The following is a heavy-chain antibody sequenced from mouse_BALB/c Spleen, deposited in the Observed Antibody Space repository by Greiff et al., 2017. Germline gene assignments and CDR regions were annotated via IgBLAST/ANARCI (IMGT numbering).Heavy chain of an antibody. V-gene: IGHV14-3*02. Sequence: EVQLQQSGAELVKPGASVKLSCTASGFNIKDTYMHWVKQRPEQGLEWIGRIDPANGNTKYDPKFQGKATITADTSSNTAYLQLSSLTSEDTAVYYCARWGTTVYYAMDYWGQGTSVTVSS. CDR2: IDPANGNT. D-gene: IGHD1-1*01. CDR1: GFNIKDTY. CDR3: ARWGTTVYYAMDY. J-gene: IGHJ4*01.